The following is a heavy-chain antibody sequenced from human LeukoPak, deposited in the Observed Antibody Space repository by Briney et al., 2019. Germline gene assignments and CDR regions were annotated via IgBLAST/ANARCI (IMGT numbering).Heavy chain of an antibody. V-gene: IGHV1-2*02. CDR3: ARGPIQLWFYYYYYYGMDV. CDR1: GYTFTGLY. CDR2: INPQTGGT. J-gene: IGHJ6*02. Sequence: ASVKVSCKASGYTFTGLYIHWVRQAPGQGLEWMGWINPQTGGTNYAQKFQGRVTMTRDTSITTAYMELSRLRSDDTAVYYCARGPIQLWFYYYYYYGMDVWGQGTTVTVSS. D-gene: IGHD5-18*01.